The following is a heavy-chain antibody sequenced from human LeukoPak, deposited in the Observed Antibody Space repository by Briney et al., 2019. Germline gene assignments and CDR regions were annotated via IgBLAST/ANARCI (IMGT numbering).Heavy chain of an antibody. CDR1: GFTFSSYA. CDR2: ISGSGGST. Sequence: GGSLRLSCAASGFTFSSYAMSWVRPAPGKGLEWVSAISGSGGSTYYADSVKGRFTISRDNAKNSLYLQMNSLRAEDMALYYYAKDSVAVAGVSYFDYCGQGTLVTVSS. J-gene: IGHJ4*02. V-gene: IGHV3-23*01. CDR3: AKDSVAVAGVSYFDY. D-gene: IGHD6-19*01.